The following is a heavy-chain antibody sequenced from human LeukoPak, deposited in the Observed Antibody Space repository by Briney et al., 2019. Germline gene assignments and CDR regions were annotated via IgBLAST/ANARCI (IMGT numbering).Heavy chain of an antibody. J-gene: IGHJ3*02. CDR3: ARDPADSSGYSDASDI. CDR2: INPSGGST. D-gene: IGHD3-22*01. V-gene: IGHV1-46*01. CDR1: GYTFTSYY. Sequence: ASVKVSCKASGYTFTSYYMHWVRQAPGQGLEWMGIINPSGGSTSYAQKFQGRVTMTRDTSTSTVYMELSSLRSEDTAVYYCARDPADSSGYSDASDIWGQGTMVTVSS.